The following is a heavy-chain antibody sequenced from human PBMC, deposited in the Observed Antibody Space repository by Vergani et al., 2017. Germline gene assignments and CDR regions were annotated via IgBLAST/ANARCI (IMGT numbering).Heavy chain of an antibody. CDR1: GFTFSDYY. J-gene: IGHJ3*02. CDR3: ARDRGYCSSTSCYDAFDI. CDR2: ISSSGSTI. V-gene: IGHV3-11*01. D-gene: IGHD2-2*03. Sequence: QVQLVESGGGLVKPGGSLRLSCAASGFTFSDYYMSWIRQAPGKGLEWVSYISSSGSTIYYADSVKGRFTISRDNAKNSLYLQMSSLRAEDTAVYYCARDRGYCSSTSCYDAFDIWGQGTMVTVSS.